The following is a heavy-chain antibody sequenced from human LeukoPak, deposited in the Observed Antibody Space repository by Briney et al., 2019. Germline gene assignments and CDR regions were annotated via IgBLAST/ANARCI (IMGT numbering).Heavy chain of an antibody. D-gene: IGHD3-10*01. CDR1: GFTFSSYA. J-gene: IGHJ4*02. V-gene: IGHV3-23*01. Sequence: PGGSLRLSCAASGFTFSSYAMSWVRQAPGKGLEWVSVISGSGGSTYYADSVKGRFTISRDNSKNTLYLQMNSLRAEDTAVYYCARGSPMLRGRPFDYRGQGTLVTVSS. CDR2: ISGSGGST. CDR3: ARGSPMLRGRPFDY.